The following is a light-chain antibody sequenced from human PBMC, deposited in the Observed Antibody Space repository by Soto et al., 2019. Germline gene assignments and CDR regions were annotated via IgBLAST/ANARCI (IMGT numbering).Light chain of an antibody. CDR3: QQSYSTLET. V-gene: IGKV1-39*01. J-gene: IGKJ1*01. Sequence: IQRTQAPSSLCASVGDRVAMTWRASQGISSYLNWYQQKPGKAPKLLIYAASSLQSGVPSRFSGSGSGTDFTLTISSLQPEDFATYYCQQSYSTLETFGQGTMVDVK. CDR2: AAS. CDR1: QGISSY.